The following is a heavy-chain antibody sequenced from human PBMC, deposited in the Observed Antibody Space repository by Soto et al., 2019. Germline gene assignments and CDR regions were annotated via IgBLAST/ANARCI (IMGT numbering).Heavy chain of an antibody. J-gene: IGHJ5*02. Sequence: GGSLRLSCAASGFTFSSYGMHWVRQAPGKGLEWVAVISYDGSNKYYADSVKGRFTISRDNSKNTLYLQMNSLRAEDTAVYYCAKDLVRGVINDWFDPWGQGTLVTVSS. CDR1: GFTFSSYG. CDR2: ISYDGSNK. D-gene: IGHD3-10*01. V-gene: IGHV3-30*18. CDR3: AKDLVRGVINDWFDP.